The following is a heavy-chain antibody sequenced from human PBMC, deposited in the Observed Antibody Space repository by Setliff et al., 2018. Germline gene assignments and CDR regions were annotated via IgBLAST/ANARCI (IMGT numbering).Heavy chain of an antibody. Sequence: PSETLSLTCTVSGGSISSGSYYWNWIRQPAGKALEWIGHIFTRGSTNYNPSLKSRVTISVDTSKNQFSLRLKSVTAADTAVYYCARTRYGLGGRPYWGQGALVTVSS. CDR1: GGSISSGSYY. CDR3: ARTRYGLGGRPY. J-gene: IGHJ4*02. CDR2: IFTRGST. V-gene: IGHV4-61*09. D-gene: IGHD2-15*01.